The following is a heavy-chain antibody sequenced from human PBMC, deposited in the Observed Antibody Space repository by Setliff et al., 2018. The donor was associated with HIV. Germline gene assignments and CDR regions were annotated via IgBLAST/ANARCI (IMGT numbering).Heavy chain of an antibody. CDR1: GGSVGSGGSY. D-gene: IGHD1-1*01. CDR3: ARDSNAPYFQH. Sequence: SETLSLTCTVSGGSVGSGGSYWSWIRQHPGKDLEWIGNIYYNGSSHHNPSLKSRVIISLDTSKNQFSLKLRSVTAADTAVYYCARDSNAPYFQHWGQGTLVTVSS. V-gene: IGHV4-31*03. J-gene: IGHJ1*01. CDR2: IYYNGSS.